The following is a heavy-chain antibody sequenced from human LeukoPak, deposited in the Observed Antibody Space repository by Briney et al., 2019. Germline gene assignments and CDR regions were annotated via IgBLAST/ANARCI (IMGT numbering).Heavy chain of an antibody. D-gene: IGHD3-16*01. Sequence: GASVKVSCKASGYTFTSYYMHWVRLAPGQGLEWMGIINPSGGSTSYAQKFQGRVTMTRDTSASTVYMELSSLRSEDTAVYYCARVAYDYVWGSYSHYFDYWGQGTLVTVSS. J-gene: IGHJ4*02. CDR3: ARVAYDYVWGSYSHYFDY. V-gene: IGHV1-46*01. CDR1: GYTFTSYY. CDR2: INPSGGST.